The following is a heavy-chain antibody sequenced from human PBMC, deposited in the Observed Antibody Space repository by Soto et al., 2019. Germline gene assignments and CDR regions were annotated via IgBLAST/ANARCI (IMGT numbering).Heavy chain of an antibody. J-gene: IGHJ4*02. CDR1: GGTFSSYA. D-gene: IGHD3-10*02. V-gene: IGHV1-69*12. CDR2: IIPIFGTA. Sequence: QVQLVQSGAEVKKPGSSVKVSCKASGGTFSSYAISWVRQAPGHGLEWMGGIIPIFGTANSAQKFQGGVTITADESTSTAYLELSSLRSEDTALYYCAIVRGSYSPFDYWGQGTLVTVSS. CDR3: AIVRGSYSPFDY.